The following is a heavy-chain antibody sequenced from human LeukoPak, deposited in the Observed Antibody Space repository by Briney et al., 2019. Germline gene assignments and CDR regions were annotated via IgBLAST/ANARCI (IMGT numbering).Heavy chain of an antibody. Sequence: PGGSLRLSCAASGFTFSSYWMHWVRQAPGKGLVWVSRINSDGSSTSYADSVKGRFTISRDNAENTLYLQMNSLRAEDTAVYYCASLIAGDNYYYYMDVWGKGTTVTVSS. V-gene: IGHV3-74*01. D-gene: IGHD7-27*01. J-gene: IGHJ6*03. CDR1: GFTFSSYW. CDR2: INSDGSST. CDR3: ASLIAGDNYYYYMDV.